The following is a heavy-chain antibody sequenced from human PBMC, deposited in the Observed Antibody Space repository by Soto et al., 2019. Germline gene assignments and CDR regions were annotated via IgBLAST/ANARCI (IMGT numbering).Heavy chain of an antibody. D-gene: IGHD3-10*01. CDR2: ISAYNGKT. CDR1: GYTFTSYG. Sequence: QVQLEQSGAEVKKPGASVKISCKASGYTFTSYGISWVRQAPGQGRGWMGWISAYNGKTNYAQKLQGRVIMTTDTSTSTAYMELRSLRSDDTAVYYCARLTMAQDAFDIWGQGTMVTVSS. V-gene: IGHV1-18*01. J-gene: IGHJ3*02. CDR3: ARLTMAQDAFDI.